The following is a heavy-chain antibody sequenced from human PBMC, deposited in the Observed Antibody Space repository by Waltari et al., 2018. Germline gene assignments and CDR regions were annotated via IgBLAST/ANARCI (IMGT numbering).Heavy chain of an antibody. CDR1: GGTFSSYA. V-gene: IGHV1-69*10. D-gene: IGHD3-16*02. J-gene: IGHJ3*02. CDR2: IIPILGIA. Sequence: QVQLVQSGAEVKKPGSSVKVSCKASGGTFSSYAISWVRQAPGQGLEWMGGIIPILGIANYAQKFQGRVTMTRDTSTSTVYMELSSLRSEDTAVYYCARLSESAFDIWGQGTMVTVSS. CDR3: ARLSESAFDI.